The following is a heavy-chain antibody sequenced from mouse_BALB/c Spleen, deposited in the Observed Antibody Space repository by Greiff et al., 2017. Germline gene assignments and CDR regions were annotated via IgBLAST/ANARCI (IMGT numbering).Heavy chain of an antibody. CDR1: GYTFTDYN. V-gene: IGHV1S29*02. CDR2: IYPYNGGT. Sequence: EVQLQQSGPELVKPGASVKISCKASGYTFTDYNMHWVKQSHGKSLEWIGYIYPYNGGTGYNQKFKSKATLTVDNSSSTAYMELRSLTSEDSAVYYCAKYDYDWNYFDYWGQGTTLTVSS. CDR3: AKYDYDWNYFDY. D-gene: IGHD2-4*01. J-gene: IGHJ2*01.